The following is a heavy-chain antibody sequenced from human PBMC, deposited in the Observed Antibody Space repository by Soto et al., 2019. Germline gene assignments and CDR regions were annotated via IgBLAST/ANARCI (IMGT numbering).Heavy chain of an antibody. J-gene: IGHJ5*02. CDR2: IWYDGSNK. CDR3: ARKTSNWFDP. CDR1: RFTFSSYD. V-gene: IGHV3-33*01. Sequence: QVQLVKSGGGVIQAGRSLRLSCAASRFTFSSYDMHWVRQAPAKGLEWVALIWYDGSNKYYADSVKGRFTISRDNSKNMLYLQMNSLRAEDTAVYYCARKTSNWFDPWGQGTLVTVSS.